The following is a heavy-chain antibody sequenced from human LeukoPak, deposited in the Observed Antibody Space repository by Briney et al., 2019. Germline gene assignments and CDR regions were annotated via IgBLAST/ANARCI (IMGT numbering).Heavy chain of an antibody. V-gene: IGHV5-10-1*04. J-gene: IGHJ6*02. CDR1: GYNFTSYW. Sequence: LGESLKISCKGSGYNFTSYWISWVRQMPGKGLEWMGRVDPSDSYTNYSPSFQGQVTISADKSISTAYLQWSSLKASDTAMYYCARQSGSYSSYYYYGMDVWGQGTTVTVSS. D-gene: IGHD1-26*01. CDR2: VDPSDSYT. CDR3: ARQSGSYSSYYYYGMDV.